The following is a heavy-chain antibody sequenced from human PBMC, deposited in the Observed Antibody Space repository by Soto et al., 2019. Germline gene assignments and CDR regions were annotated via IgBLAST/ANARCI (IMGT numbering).Heavy chain of an antibody. CDR2: IKQDGSEK. V-gene: IGHV3-7*03. CDR3: VRDYGRSYFDF. CDR1: GFTFSSYW. J-gene: IGHJ4*02. D-gene: IGHD4-17*01. Sequence: VQLVESGGGVVQPGGSLRLSCAASGFTFSSYWMTWVRQAPGKGLEWVANIKQDGSEKYYVDSVRGRFTISRDNAKNSVYLQMNSLRAEDTAVYYCVRDYGRSYFDFWGQGTLVTVSS.